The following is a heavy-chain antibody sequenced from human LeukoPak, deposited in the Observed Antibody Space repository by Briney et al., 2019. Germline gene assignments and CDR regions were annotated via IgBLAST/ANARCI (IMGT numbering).Heavy chain of an antibody. Sequence: SLKVSRKASVGTFSSYAISWVRQAPGQGLEWMGGIIPIFGTANYAQKFQGRVTITADESTSTAYMELSSLRSEDTAVYYCARTPSSVAYCSSSSCYPYYFDYWGQGTLVTVSS. V-gene: IGHV1-69*13. CDR3: ARTPSSVAYCSSSSCYPYYFDY. CDR1: VGTFSSYA. D-gene: IGHD2-2*01. CDR2: IIPIFGTA. J-gene: IGHJ4*02.